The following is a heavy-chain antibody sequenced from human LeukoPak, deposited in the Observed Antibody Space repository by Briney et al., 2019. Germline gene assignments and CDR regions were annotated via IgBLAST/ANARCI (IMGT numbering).Heavy chain of an antibody. Sequence: SETLSLTCAVYGGSFSGYYWSWIRQPPGKGLEWIGEINHSGRTNYNPSLKSRVTISVDTSNYQFSLTLTSITAADTAVYFCARDLGMADFDYWGQGTLVTVSS. J-gene: IGHJ4*02. CDR3: ARDLGMADFDY. CDR1: GGSFSGYY. V-gene: IGHV4-34*01. D-gene: IGHD6-13*01. CDR2: INHSGRT.